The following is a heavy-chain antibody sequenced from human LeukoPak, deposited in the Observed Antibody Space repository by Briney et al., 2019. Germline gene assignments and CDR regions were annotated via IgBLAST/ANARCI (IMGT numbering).Heavy chain of an antibody. CDR2: INHSGST. Sequence: PSETLSLTCAVYGGSFSGYYWSWIRQPPGKGLEWIGEINHSGSTNYNPSLKSRVTISVDTSKNQFSLKLSSVTAADTAVYYCARQDQVGATIGDFDYWGQGTLVTVSS. V-gene: IGHV4-34*01. CDR3: ARQDQVGATIGDFDY. D-gene: IGHD1-26*01. CDR1: GGSFSGYY. J-gene: IGHJ4*02.